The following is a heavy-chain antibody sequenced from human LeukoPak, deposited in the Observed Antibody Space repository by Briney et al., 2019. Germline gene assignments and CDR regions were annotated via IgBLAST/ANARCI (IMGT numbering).Heavy chain of an antibody. V-gene: IGHV1-2*02. Sequence: GASVTLRLSASGYTFTCYYKALVRQAPGQGLEWVGWVNPDSGGTNYAQKFQGRVTVTRDTSINTAYMDLSRLTSDDTAMYYCAWINCYITSCDSFHYWGQGTLVTVSS. CDR3: AWINCYITSCDSFHY. D-gene: IGHD2-2*01. CDR2: VNPDSGGT. J-gene: IGHJ4*02. CDR1: GYTFTCYY.